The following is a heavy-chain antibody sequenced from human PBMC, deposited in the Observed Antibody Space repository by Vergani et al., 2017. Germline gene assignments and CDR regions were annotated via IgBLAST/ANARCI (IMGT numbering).Heavy chain of an antibody. Sequence: QVQLVESGGGVVQPGRSLRLSCAASGFTFSSYAMHWVRQAPGKGLEWVAVISYDGSNKYYADSVKGRFTISRDNSKNTLYLQMNSLRAEDTAVYYCARDTYYYDSSGYYSDYYGMGVWGQGTTVTVSS. D-gene: IGHD3-22*01. CDR2: ISYDGSNK. CDR1: GFTFSSYA. V-gene: IGHV3-30-3*01. J-gene: IGHJ6*02. CDR3: ARDTYYYDSSGYYSDYYGMGV.